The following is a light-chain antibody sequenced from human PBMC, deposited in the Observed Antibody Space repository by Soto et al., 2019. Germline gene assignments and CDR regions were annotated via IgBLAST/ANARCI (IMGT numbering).Light chain of an antibody. Sequence: DIQMTQSPATLSASVGDRVTITCRASQSISSWLAWYQQRPGKAPRLLIYDASSLESGVPSRFSGSGSGTEFTLTISSLQPDDFATYYCQQYSSFPRTFGQGTKVDIK. CDR3: QQYSSFPRT. CDR1: QSISSW. V-gene: IGKV1-5*01. CDR2: DAS. J-gene: IGKJ1*01.